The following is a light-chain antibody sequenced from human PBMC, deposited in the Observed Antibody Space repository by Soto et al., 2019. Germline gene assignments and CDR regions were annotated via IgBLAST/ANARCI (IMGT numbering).Light chain of an antibody. J-gene: IGLJ1*01. CDR2: EVD. CDR3: SSYTSSNTLEV. V-gene: IGLV2-14*01. Sequence: QSVLIQPASVSGSPGQSITISCTGTSSDVGGSNYVSWYQHHPHRAPKLLIYEVDYRPSGVSNRFSGSKSGNTASLTISGLQAEDEADYYCSSYTSSNTLEVFGFGTKLTV. CDR1: SSDVGGSNY.